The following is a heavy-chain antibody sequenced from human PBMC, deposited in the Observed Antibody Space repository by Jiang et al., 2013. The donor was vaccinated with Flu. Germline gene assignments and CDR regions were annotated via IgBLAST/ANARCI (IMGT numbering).Heavy chain of an antibody. D-gene: IGHD5-18*01. J-gene: IGHJ4*02. CDR2: IIPIYGTT. CDR3: ARDQGLGYTYGYGPFDY. CDR1: GGTFSGYA. Sequence: SSVRVSCRASGGTFSGYAFSWVRQAPGQGLEWMGGIIPIYGTTQYAQNFQGRVTITADESTSTTYMDLRSLTSEDTAVFYCARDQGLGYTYGYGPFDYWGQGTLITVSS. V-gene: IGHV1-69*01.